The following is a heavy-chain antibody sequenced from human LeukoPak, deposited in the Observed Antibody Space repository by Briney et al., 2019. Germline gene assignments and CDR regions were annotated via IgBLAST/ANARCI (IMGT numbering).Heavy chain of an antibody. J-gene: IGHJ4*02. V-gene: IGHV4-30-4*08. D-gene: IGHD2-2*01. CDR2: IYYSGST. CDR3: AREGCSSTSCLDY. CDR1: GGSISSGDYY. Sequence: SKTLSLTCTVSGGSISSGDYYWSWIRQPPGKGLEWIGYIYYSGSTYYNPSLKSRVTISVDTSKNQFSLKMSSVTAADTAVYYCAREGCSSTSCLDYWGQGTLVTVSS.